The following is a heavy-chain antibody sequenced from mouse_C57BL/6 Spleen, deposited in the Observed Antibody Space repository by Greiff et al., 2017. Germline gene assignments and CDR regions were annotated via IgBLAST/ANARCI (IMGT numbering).Heavy chain of an antibody. Sequence: VQLQQSGAELVRPGASVKLSCTASGFNIKDDYMHWVKQRPEQGLEWIGWIDPENGDTEYASKFQGKATITADKSSNTAYLQLSSLTSEDTAVYYCTTTHYYGSSYWYFDVWGTGTTVTVSS. CDR3: TTTHYYGSSYWYFDV. V-gene: IGHV14-4*01. D-gene: IGHD1-1*01. J-gene: IGHJ1*03. CDR1: GFNIKDDY. CDR2: IDPENGDT.